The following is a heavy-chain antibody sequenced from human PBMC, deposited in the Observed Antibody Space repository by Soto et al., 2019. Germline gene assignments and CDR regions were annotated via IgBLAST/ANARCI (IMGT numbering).Heavy chain of an antibody. Sequence: QEQLVESGGGVVQPGRSLRLSCAASGFTFSSYGMHWVRQAPGKGLEWVAVLSYDGSNKYYVDSVKGRFTISRDNSKNTLYLQMNSLRAEDTAVYYCAKGSTAMTYFDYWGQGTLVTVSS. CDR2: LSYDGSNK. CDR1: GFTFSSYG. V-gene: IGHV3-30*18. J-gene: IGHJ4*02. CDR3: AKGSTAMTYFDY. D-gene: IGHD5-18*01.